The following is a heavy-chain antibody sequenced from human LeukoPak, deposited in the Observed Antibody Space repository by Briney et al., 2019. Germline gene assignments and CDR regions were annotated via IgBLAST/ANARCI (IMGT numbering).Heavy chain of an antibody. V-gene: IGHV3-66*01. J-gene: IGHJ4*02. D-gene: IGHD5/OR15-5a*01. Sequence: GGSLRLSCAASGFTVSSDYMSWVRQAPGKGLEWVSVIYSDAKTYYADSVKGRFTISRDNSKNTLYLQMNSLRAEDTAVYYCVRSVWDYWGQGTLVTVSS. CDR2: IYSDAKT. CDR3: VRSVWDY. CDR1: GFTVSSDY.